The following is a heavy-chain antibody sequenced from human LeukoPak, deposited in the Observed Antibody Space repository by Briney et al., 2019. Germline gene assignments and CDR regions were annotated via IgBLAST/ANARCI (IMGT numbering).Heavy chain of an antibody. CDR3: ASTAVVVPAAPRGYFQH. D-gene: IGHD2-2*01. Sequence: SVKVSCKASGGTFSSYAISWVRQAPGRGLEWMGGIIPIFGTANYAQKFQGRVTITTDESTSTAYMELSSLRSEDTAVYYCASTAVVVPAAPRGYFQHRGQGTLVTVSS. J-gene: IGHJ1*01. CDR1: GGTFSSYA. CDR2: IIPIFGTA. V-gene: IGHV1-69*05.